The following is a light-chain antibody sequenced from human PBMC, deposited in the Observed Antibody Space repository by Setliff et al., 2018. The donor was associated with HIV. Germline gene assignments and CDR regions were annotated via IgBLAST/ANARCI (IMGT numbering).Light chain of an antibody. J-gene: IGLJ1*01. CDR1: SSDVNGYNY. V-gene: IGLV2-14*01. Sequence: QSVLAQSASVSGSPGQSITISCTGTSSDVNGYNYVSWYQQHPGKAPKLMIYEVSNRPSGVSNRFSGSKSGNTASLTISGLQAEDEADYYCSSYTSSSTAYVFGTGTKVTVL. CDR3: SSYTSSSTAYV. CDR2: EVS.